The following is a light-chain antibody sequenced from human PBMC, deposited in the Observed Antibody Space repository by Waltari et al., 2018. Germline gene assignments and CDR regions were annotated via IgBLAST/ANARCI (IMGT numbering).Light chain of an antibody. CDR2: RKN. J-gene: IGLJ1*01. CDR1: SNNVGNQG. V-gene: IGLV10-54*04. CDR3: SAWDSSLSAYV. Sequence: QAGLTQPPSVSKGLRQTATLTCTGNSNNVGNQGAAWLQQHQGHPPKLLSYRKNNRPSGISERFSASRSGNTASLTITGLQPEDEADYYCSAWDSSLSAYVFGTGTKVTVL.